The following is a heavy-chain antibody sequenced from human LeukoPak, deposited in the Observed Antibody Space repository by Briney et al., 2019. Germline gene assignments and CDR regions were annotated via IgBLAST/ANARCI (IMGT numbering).Heavy chain of an antibody. CDR3: ASVDRAIVHYYGMDV. CDR1: GFTFSSYG. V-gene: IGHV3-30*03. D-gene: IGHD5-18*01. Sequence: PGRSLRLSCAASGFTFSSYGMHWVRQAPGKGLEWVAVISHDGNNKHYADSVKGRFTISRDNARNSLYLQMNSLRAEDTAVYYCASVDRAIVHYYGMDVWGQGTTVTVSS. J-gene: IGHJ6*02. CDR2: ISHDGNNK.